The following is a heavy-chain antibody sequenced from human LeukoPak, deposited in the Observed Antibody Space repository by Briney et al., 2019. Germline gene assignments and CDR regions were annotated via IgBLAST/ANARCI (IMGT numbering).Heavy chain of an antibody. D-gene: IGHD3-16*02. CDR1: GYTFTNYG. CDR2: ISTYNGNT. J-gene: IGHJ4*02. Sequence: ASVKVSCKASGYTFTNYGISWVRQAPGRGLEWMGWISTYNGNTNYPQKFQGRVTMTTDTSTSTAYMDLKSLRSDDTAVYYCARDPSGGVVARTPLDYWGQGTLVTVSS. CDR3: ARDPSGGVVARTPLDY. V-gene: IGHV1-18*01.